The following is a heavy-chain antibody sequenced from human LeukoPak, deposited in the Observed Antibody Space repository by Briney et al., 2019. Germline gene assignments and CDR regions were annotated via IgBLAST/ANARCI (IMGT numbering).Heavy chain of an antibody. J-gene: IGHJ4*02. D-gene: IGHD6-6*01. CDR3: ARVAIAARPNDY. V-gene: IGHV3-30-3*01. CDR1: RFTFSSYA. CDR2: ISYDGSNK. Sequence: GRSLRLSCAASRFTFSSYAMHWVRQAPGKGLEWVAVISYDGSNKYYADSVKGRFTISRDNSKNTLYLQMNSLRAEDTAVYYCARVAIAARPNDYWGQGTLVTVSS.